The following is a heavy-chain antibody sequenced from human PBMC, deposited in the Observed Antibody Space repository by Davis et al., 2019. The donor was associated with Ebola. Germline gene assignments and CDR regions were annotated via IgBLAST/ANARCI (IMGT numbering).Heavy chain of an antibody. D-gene: IGHD3-3*01. V-gene: IGHV3-7*01. J-gene: IGHJ4*02. Sequence: GGSLRLSCAASGFTFSSYWMSWVRQAPGKGLEWVANIKQDGSEKYYVDSVKGRFTISRDNAKNSLYLQMNSLRAEDTAVYYCARGGVLRFLEWLLPFFDYWGQGTLVTVSS. CDR2: IKQDGSEK. CDR1: GFTFSSYW. CDR3: ARGGVLRFLEWLLPFFDY.